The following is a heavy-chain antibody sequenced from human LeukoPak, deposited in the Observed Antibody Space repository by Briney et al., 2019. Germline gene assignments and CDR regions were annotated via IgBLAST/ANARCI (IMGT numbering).Heavy chain of an antibody. J-gene: IGHJ4*02. Sequence: PGGSLRLSCAASGFTFSDHYMDWVRQAPGKGLEWVSAISGSGGSTYYADSVKGRFTISRDNSKNTLYLQMNSLRAEDTAVYYCASSLVTATHFDYWGQGTLVTVSS. CDR3: ASSLVTATHFDY. CDR2: ISGSGGST. CDR1: GFTFSDHY. D-gene: IGHD2-21*02. V-gene: IGHV3-23*01.